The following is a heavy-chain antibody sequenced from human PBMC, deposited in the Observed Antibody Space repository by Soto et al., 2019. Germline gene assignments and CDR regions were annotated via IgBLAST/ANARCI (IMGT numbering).Heavy chain of an antibody. CDR3: ARGAYSSTGPAHY. V-gene: IGHV1-2*02. D-gene: IGHD2-2*01. CDR2: INPNSGGT. J-gene: IGHJ4*02. Sequence: ASVKVSCKASGYTFTGNYMHWVRQAPGQGLEWMGWINPNSGGTKYAQKFQGRVTMTRDTSITTAYMELSGLRYDDTAVYHCARGAYSSTGPAHYWGPGTLVTVSS. CDR1: GYTFTGNY.